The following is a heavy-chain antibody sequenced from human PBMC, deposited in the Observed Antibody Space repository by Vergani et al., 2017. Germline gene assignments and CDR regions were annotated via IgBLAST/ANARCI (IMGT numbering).Heavy chain of an antibody. Sequence: EVQLVQSGAEVKKPGESLKISCKGSGYSFTSYWIGWVRQMPGKGLEWMGIIYPGDSDTRYSPSFQGQVTISADKSISPAYLQWSSLTASDTAMYYCARQRRQTVTTSAIYYMYVWGKGTTVTVSS. J-gene: IGHJ6*03. V-gene: IGHV5-51*01. CDR3: ARQRRQTVTTSAIYYMYV. CDR2: IYPGDSDT. CDR1: GYSFTSYW. D-gene: IGHD4-17*01.